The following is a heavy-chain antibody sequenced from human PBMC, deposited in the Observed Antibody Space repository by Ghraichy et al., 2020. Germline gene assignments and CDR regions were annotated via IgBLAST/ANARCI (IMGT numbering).Heavy chain of an antibody. J-gene: IGHJ4*02. D-gene: IGHD3-3*01. CDR3: ARDLLSVDFWSGYYAFDY. V-gene: IGHV1-2*06. CDR2: INPNSGGT. Sequence: ASVKVSCKASGYTFTGYYMHWVRQAPGQGLEWMGRINPNSGGTNYAQKFQGRVTMTRDTSISTAYMELSRLRSDDTAVYYFARDLLSVDFWSGYYAFDYWGQGTLVTVSS. CDR1: GYTFTGYY.